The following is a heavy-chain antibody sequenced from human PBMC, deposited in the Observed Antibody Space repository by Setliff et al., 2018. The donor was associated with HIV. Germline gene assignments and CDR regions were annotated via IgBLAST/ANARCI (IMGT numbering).Heavy chain of an antibody. J-gene: IGHJ6*03. CDR1: GYSFTSYW. CDR3: AGHGRGYCSGGSCYSDYYYMGV. V-gene: IGHV5-51*01. CDR2: IYPGDSDT. D-gene: IGHD2-15*01. Sequence: GESLTISCKGSGYSFTSYWIGWVRQMPGKGLEWMGIIYPGDSDTRYSPSFQGQVTISADKSISTAYLQWSSLKASDTAMYYCAGHGRGYCSGGSCYSDYYYMGVWGKGTTVTVSS.